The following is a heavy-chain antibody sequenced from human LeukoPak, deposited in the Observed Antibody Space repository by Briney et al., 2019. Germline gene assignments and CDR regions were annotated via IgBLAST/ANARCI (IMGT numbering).Heavy chain of an antibody. CDR1: GGSISSYY. Sequence: SETLSLTCTVSGGSISSYYWSWIRQPAGTALEWIGRIYTSGTITYNPSLKSRVTMSVDTSKNQFSLKLSSVTAADTAVYYCARVPQGYYMDVWGKGTTVTVSS. V-gene: IGHV4-4*07. CDR3: ARVPQGYYMDV. J-gene: IGHJ6*03. CDR2: IYTSGTI.